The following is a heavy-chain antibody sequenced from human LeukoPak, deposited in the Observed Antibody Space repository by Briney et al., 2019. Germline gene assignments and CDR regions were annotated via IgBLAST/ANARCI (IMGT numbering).Heavy chain of an antibody. CDR3: ARTIYYDSSGYSPVFDY. J-gene: IGHJ4*02. Sequence: SETLSLTCTVSGGSISSSSHYWGWIRQPPGKGLEWIGSIYYSGSTYYNPSLKSRVTISVDTSKNQFSLKLSSVTAADTAVYYCARTIYYDSSGYSPVFDYWGQGTLVTVSS. D-gene: IGHD3-22*01. V-gene: IGHV4-39*07. CDR2: IYYSGST. CDR1: GGSISSSSHY.